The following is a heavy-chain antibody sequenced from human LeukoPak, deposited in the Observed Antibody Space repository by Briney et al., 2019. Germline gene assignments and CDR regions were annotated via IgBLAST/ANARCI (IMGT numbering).Heavy chain of an antibody. D-gene: IGHD3-3*01. J-gene: IGHJ4*02. Sequence: ETLSLTCAVYGGSFSGYYWSWVRQAPGKGLEWVSAISGSGGSTYYADSVKGRFTISRDNSKNTLYLQMNSLRAEDTALYYCARVVYDFWSAYDYWGQGTLVTVSS. V-gene: IGHV3-23*01. CDR3: ARVVYDFWSAYDY. CDR1: GGSFSGYY. CDR2: ISGSGGST.